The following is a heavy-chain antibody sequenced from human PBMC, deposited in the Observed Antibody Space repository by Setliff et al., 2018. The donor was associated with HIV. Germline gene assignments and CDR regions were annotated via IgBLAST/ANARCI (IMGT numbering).Heavy chain of an antibody. CDR2: IYSTGST. CDR3: AKGAGFYGDYTFDH. D-gene: IGHD4-17*01. J-gene: IGHJ4*02. CDR1: GPSINVHY. V-gene: IGHV4-59*11. Sequence: SETLSLTCTVSGPSINVHYWSWIRQSPGKAFEWIGYIYSTGSTNYNPSLQSRVTISMVASRNQFSLKVASVTAADTAVYYCAKGAGFYGDYTFDHWGQGRQVTVSS.